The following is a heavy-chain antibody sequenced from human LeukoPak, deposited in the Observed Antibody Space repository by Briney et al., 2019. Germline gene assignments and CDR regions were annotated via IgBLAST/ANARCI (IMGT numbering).Heavy chain of an antibody. D-gene: IGHD6-19*01. CDR3: ARRISGSRKFDY. CDR2: IYHSGST. J-gene: IGHJ4*02. CDR1: GGSISSGGYY. V-gene: IGHV4-30-2*01. Sequence: SQALSLTCTVSGGSISSGGYYWSWIRQPPGKGLEWIGYIYHSGSTNYNPSLKSRVTISVDTSMNQFSLKLNSVTAADTAVYYCARRISGSRKFDYWGQGTLVTVSS.